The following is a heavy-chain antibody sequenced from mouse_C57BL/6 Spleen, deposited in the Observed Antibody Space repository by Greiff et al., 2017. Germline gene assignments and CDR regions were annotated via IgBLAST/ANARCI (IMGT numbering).Heavy chain of an antibody. J-gene: IGHJ2*01. CDR3: ARVYYGSSYGY. Sequence: EVQLQQSGPELVKPGASVKISCKASGYSFTGYYMHWVQQSSEKSLEWIGEINPSTGGTSYNQKFKGKAPLTVDKSSSTAYMQHKSLTSEDSAVYYCARVYYGSSYGYWGQGTTLTVSS. CDR2: INPSTGGT. D-gene: IGHD1-1*01. CDR1: GYSFTGYY. V-gene: IGHV1-43*01.